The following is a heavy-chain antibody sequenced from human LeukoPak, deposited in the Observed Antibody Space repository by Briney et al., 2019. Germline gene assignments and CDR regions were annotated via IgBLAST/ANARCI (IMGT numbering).Heavy chain of an antibody. CDR2: FDPEDGET. Sequence: ASVKVSCKVSGYTLTELSMHWVRQAPGKGLEWMGGFDPEDGETIYAQKFQGRVTMTEDTSTDTAYMELSSLRSEDTAVYYCATGTSLYYGMDVWGQGTTVTVSS. CDR1: GYTLTELS. J-gene: IGHJ6*02. D-gene: IGHD2-2*01. V-gene: IGHV1-24*01. CDR3: ATGTSLYYGMDV.